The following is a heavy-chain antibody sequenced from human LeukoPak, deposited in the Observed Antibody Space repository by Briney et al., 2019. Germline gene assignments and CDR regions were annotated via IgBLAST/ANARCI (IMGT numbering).Heavy chain of an antibody. V-gene: IGHV3-23*01. CDR3: AKSHQPYCSSTSCYMVYGY. D-gene: IGHD2-2*02. J-gene: IGHJ4*02. CDR1: GFTFSSYA. CDR2: ISGSGGST. Sequence: GGSLRLSCAASGFTFSSYAMSWVRQAPGKGLEWVSAISGSGGSTYYADSVKGRFTISRDNSKNTLYLQMDSLRAEDTAVYYCAKSHQPYCSSTSCYMVYGYWGQGTLVTVSS.